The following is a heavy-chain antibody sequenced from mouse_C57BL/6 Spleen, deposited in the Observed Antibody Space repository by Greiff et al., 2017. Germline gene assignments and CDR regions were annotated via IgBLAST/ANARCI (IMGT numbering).Heavy chain of an antibody. D-gene: IGHD1-1*01. J-gene: IGHJ2*01. V-gene: IGHV1-80*01. CDR2: IYPGDGDT. CDR1: GYAFSSYW. Sequence: QVQLQQSGAELVKPGASVKISCKASGYAFSSYWMNWVKQRPGKGLEWIGQIYPGDGDTNYNGKFKGKATLTADKSSSTAYMQLSSLTSEESAVYFCPRPGTTVVAHFDYGGQGTTLTVSS. CDR3: PRPGTTVVAHFDY.